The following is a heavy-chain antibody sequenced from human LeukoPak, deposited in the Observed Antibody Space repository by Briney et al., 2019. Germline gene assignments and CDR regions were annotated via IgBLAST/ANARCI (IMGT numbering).Heavy chain of an antibody. CDR2: VNPNSGNT. V-gene: IGHV1-8*03. D-gene: IGHD3-10*01. Sequence: GASVKVSCKASGYTFTSYDINWVRQATGQGLEWMGWVNPNSGNTGYAQKFQGRVTITRNTSISTAYMELSSLRSEDTAVYYCARGQYYYGSGSGDYFDYWGQGTLVTVSS. CDR3: ARGQYYYGSGSGDYFDY. CDR1: GYTFTSYD. J-gene: IGHJ4*02.